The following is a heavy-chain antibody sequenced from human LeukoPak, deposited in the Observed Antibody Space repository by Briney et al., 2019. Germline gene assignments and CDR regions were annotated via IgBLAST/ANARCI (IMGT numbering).Heavy chain of an antibody. CDR1: GFSFDDYG. CDR3: ARTCRYYDSSGYYHYYFVY. Sequence: GGSPRLSSAASGFSFDDYGMSGVRQAPGKRLQWVSGIKWKGRSTRYAYSVKGRFIITRDNDKNSLYLQMNLPRAEDMDLYHYARTCRYYDSSGYYHYYFVYWGQGTLVTDSS. V-gene: IGHV3-20*01. CDR2: IKWKGRST. D-gene: IGHD3-22*01. J-gene: IGHJ4*02.